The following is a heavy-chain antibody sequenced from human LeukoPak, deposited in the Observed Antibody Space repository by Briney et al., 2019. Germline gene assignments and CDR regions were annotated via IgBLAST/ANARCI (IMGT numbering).Heavy chain of an antibody. CDR2: ISGSGDNT. D-gene: IGHD3-9*01. Sequence: GGSLRLSCAASGFTFSDYYMSWVRQAPGKGLEWVSGISGSGDNTYYADSVKGRFTVSRDNSKNTLYLQMNSLRAEDTAIYYCAKGSGYDTDFDYWGQGTVVTVSS. CDR3: AKGSGYDTDFDY. CDR1: GFTFSDYY. V-gene: IGHV3-23*01. J-gene: IGHJ4*02.